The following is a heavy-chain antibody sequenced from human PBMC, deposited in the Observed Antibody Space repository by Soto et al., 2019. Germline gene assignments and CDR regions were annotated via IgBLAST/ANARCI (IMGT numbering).Heavy chain of an antibody. CDR1: GMTFANAW. CDR2: MTGTPDGGTT. J-gene: IGHJ4*02. V-gene: IGHV3-15*07. CDR3: ITNSGYTISSGVTWLAY. D-gene: IGHD6-6*01. Sequence: EVQLVESGGGLVKPGGSLRLSCAVSGMTFANAWMHWVRQAPGKGLEWVGRMTGTPDGGTTDYAAPVKGRFTISRDDSKSTLYLQLNSLKSEDTAVYYCITNSGYTISSGVTWLAYWGQGTLVTVSS.